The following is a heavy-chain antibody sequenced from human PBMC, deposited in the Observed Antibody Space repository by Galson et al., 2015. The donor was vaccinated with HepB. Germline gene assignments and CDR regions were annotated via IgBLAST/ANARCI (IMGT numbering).Heavy chain of an antibody. J-gene: IGHJ6*02. CDR1: GGTISSSA. Sequence: SVKVSCKASGGTISSSAITWVRQAPGQGLEWIGGVIPIFGIVDHAQKFQGRVTITADESTSTAHMELRRLRSDDTAVYYCASVASERCSGGGCHALKDYYYYHGMDVWGQGTTVTVSS. CDR2: VIPIFGIV. V-gene: IGHV1-69*13. CDR3: ASVASERCSGGGCHALKDYYYYHGMDV. D-gene: IGHD2-15*01.